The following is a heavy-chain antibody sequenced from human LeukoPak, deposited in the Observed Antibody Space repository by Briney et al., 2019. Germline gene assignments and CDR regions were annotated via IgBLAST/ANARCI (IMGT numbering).Heavy chain of an antibody. CDR1: GGSISNYY. D-gene: IGHD4-23*01. V-gene: IGHV4-59*01. J-gene: IGHJ3*01. Sequence: SETLSLTCTVSGGSISNYYWSWIRQPPGKGLEWIGYIYHTESTNYNPSLKSRITISVDTSKNRFSLKLTSVTAADTAVYYCARDVPGGNSDAFDVWGQGTMVIVSS. CDR3: ARDVPGGNSDAFDV. CDR2: IYHTEST.